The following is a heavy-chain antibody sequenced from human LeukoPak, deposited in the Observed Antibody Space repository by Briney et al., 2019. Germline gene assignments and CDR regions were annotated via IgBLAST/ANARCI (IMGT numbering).Heavy chain of an antibody. J-gene: IGHJ4*02. CDR2: INPNSGGT. V-gene: IGHV1-2*02. Sequence: ASVKVSCKASGYTFTSYGISWVRQAPGQGLEWMGWINPNSGGTNYAQKFQGRVTMTRDTSISTAYMELSRLRSDDTAVYYCASSPCSSTSCYRAFDYWGQGTLVTVSS. CDR3: ASSPCSSTSCYRAFDY. D-gene: IGHD2-2*02. CDR1: GYTFTSYG.